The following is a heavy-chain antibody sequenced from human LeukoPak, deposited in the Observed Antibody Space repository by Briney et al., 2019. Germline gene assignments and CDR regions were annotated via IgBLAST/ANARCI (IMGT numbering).Heavy chain of an antibody. D-gene: IGHD3-10*01. V-gene: IGHV3-15*01. CDR3: TTEVNGSGFDY. J-gene: IGHJ4*02. CDR2: IKSKTDGGTT. Sequence: PGGSPRLSCAASGFTFSSYAMSWVRQAPGKGLEWVGRIKSKTDGGTTDYAAPVKGRFTISRDDSKNTLYLQMNSLKTEDTAVYYCTTEVNGSGFDYWGQGTLVTVSS. CDR1: GFTFSSYA.